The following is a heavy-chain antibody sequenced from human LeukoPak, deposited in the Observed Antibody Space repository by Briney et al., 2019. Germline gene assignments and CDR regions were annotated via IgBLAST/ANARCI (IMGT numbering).Heavy chain of an antibody. CDR1: GYTFSNDG. J-gene: IGHJ4*02. CDR2: ISGHNGDV. Sequence: ASVKVSCKASGYTFSNDGITWVRQAPGQGREWMGTISGHNGDVNYAPKFQGRVTMTTDTSTTTAYMELRSLRFDDTAVYYCARYNSLLRGVTTSDYWGQGTLVTVSS. D-gene: IGHD3-10*01. CDR3: ARYNSLLRGVTTSDY. V-gene: IGHV1-18*01.